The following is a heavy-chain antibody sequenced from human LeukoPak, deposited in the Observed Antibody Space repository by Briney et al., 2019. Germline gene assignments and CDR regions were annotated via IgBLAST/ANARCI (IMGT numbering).Heavy chain of an antibody. CDR2: ISYDGSNK. Sequence: PGGSLRLSCAASGFTFSSYGMHWVRQAPDKGLEWVAVISYDGSNKYYADSVKGRFTISRDNSKNTLYLQMNSLRAENTAVYYCAKDGRPGSGWYYFDYWGQGTLVTVSS. D-gene: IGHD6-19*01. J-gene: IGHJ4*02. CDR3: AKDGRPGSGWYYFDY. V-gene: IGHV3-30*18. CDR1: GFTFSSYG.